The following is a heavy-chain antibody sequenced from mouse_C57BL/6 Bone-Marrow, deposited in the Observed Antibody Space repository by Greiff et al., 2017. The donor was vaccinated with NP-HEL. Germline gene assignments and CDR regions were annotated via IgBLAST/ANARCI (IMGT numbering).Heavy chain of an antibody. CDR3: ARSRLFAY. Sequence: QLQQSGPELVKPGASVKISCKASGYTFTDYYMNWVKQSHGKSLEWIGDINPNNGGTSYNQKFKGKATLTVDKSSSTAYMELRSLTSEDSAVYYCARSRLFAYWGQGTLVTVSA. CDR2: INPNNGGT. D-gene: IGHD3-2*02. J-gene: IGHJ3*01. CDR1: GYTFTDYY. V-gene: IGHV1-26*01.